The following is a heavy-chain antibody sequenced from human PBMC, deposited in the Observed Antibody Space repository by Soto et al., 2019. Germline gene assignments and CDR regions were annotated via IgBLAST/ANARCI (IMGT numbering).Heavy chain of an antibody. V-gene: IGHV1-18*01. CDR3: ARAYCGGDCYFLSP. CDR2: ISAYNGNT. J-gene: IGHJ5*02. CDR1: GYTFTSYG. Sequence: GASVKVSCKASGYTFTSYGISWVRQAPGQGLEWMGWISAYNGNTNYAQKLQGRVTMTTDTSTSTAYMELRSLRSDDTAVYYCARAYCGGDCYFLSPWGQGTPVTVSS. D-gene: IGHD2-21*01.